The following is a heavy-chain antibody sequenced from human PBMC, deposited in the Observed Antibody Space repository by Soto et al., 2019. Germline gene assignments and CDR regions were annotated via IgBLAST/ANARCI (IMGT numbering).Heavy chain of an antibody. Sequence: QVQLVESGGGVVQPGRSLRLSCAASGFTFSSYGMHWVRQAPGKGLEWVAVIWYDGSNKYYADSVKGRFTISRDNSKNTRYLQMNSLRAEGTAVSYCARRCKEVFGGSSSQLYYYYYGMDVWGQGTTVTVSS. J-gene: IGHJ6*02. CDR1: GFTFSSYG. D-gene: IGHD6-6*01. CDR2: IWYDGSNK. CDR3: ARRCKEVFGGSSSQLYYYYYGMDV. V-gene: IGHV3-33*01.